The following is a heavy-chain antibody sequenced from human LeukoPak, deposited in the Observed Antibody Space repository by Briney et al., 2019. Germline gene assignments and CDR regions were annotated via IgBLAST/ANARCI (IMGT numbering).Heavy chain of an antibody. J-gene: IGHJ2*01. CDR1: GGSISSYY. CDR3: ARSTYGSGAYWYFDL. D-gene: IGHD3-10*01. Sequence: KPSETLSLTCTVSGGSISSYYWSWIRQPPGKGLEWIGYICYSGSTNYNPSLKSRVTISVDTSKNQFSLKLSSVTAADTAVYYCARSTYGSGAYWYFDLWGRGTLVTVSS. CDR2: ICYSGST. V-gene: IGHV4-59*01.